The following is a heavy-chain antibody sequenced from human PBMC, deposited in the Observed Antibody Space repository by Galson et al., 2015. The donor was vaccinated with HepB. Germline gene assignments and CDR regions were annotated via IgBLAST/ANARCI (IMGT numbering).Heavy chain of an antibody. D-gene: IGHD6-13*01. CDR1: GFTFSSYW. V-gene: IGHV3-74*01. CDR2: INSDGSST. CDR3: ARGCRYSSSWYQVYYYYYMDV. Sequence: SLRLSCAASGFTFSSYWMHWVRQAPGKGLVWVSRINSDGSSTSYADSVKGRFTISRDNAKNTLYLQMNSLRAEDTAVYYCARGCRYSSSWYQVYYYYYMDVWGKGTTVTVSS. J-gene: IGHJ6*03.